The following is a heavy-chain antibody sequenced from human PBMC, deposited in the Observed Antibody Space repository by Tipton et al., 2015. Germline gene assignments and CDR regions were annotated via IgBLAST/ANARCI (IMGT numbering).Heavy chain of an antibody. CDR1: GYTFTTYY. D-gene: IGHD5-18*01. CDR3: ARSYDDAFDI. Sequence: QLVQSGAEVKKPGASVKVSCKASGYTFTTYYMHWVRQAPGQGLEWLGWMNPKSGNKVYAQTLQGRVTMTRDTSINTAYMELSSLRSEDTAVYYCARSYDDAFDIWGQGTMVTVSS. CDR2: MNPKSGNK. V-gene: IGHV1-8*01. J-gene: IGHJ3*02.